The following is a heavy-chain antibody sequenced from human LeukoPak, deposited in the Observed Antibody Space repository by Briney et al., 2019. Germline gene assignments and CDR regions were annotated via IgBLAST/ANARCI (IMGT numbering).Heavy chain of an antibody. V-gene: IGHV3-23*01. Sequence: GGTPRLSCAASGFNFSSYRMNWVRQAPGKGLEWVSAISGSGGSTYYADSVKGRFTISRDNSKNTLYLQMNSLRAEDTAVYYCAKGGPYGGHYYYMDVWGKGTTVTVSS. CDR2: ISGSGGST. J-gene: IGHJ6*03. CDR1: GFNFSSYR. CDR3: AKGGPYGGHYYYMDV. D-gene: IGHD4/OR15-4a*01.